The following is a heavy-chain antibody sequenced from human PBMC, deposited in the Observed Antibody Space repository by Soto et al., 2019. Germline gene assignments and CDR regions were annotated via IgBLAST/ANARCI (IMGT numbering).Heavy chain of an antibody. CDR1: GGSINTYY. J-gene: IGHJ4*02. V-gene: IGHV4-59*01. D-gene: IGHD2-15*01. CDR2: IYYSGRS. Sequence: SETLSLTCTVSGGSINTYYWSWIRQPPGKGLEWIGYIYYSGRSNYNPSLKSRVKISVDTSKKQFSLKLNSVTAADTAVYYCARVGGTRGWYWGQGTLVTVSS. CDR3: ARVGGTRGWY.